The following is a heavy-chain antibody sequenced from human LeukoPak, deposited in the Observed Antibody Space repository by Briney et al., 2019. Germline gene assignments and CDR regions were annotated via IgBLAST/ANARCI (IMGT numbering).Heavy chain of an antibody. CDR1: GFTFSGSA. CDR3: TRVEPRNSKYCSGGTCYVSWFDP. J-gene: IGHJ5*02. V-gene: IGHV3-73*01. CDR2: IRSKTNSYAT. D-gene: IGHD2-15*01. Sequence: GGSLRLSCAASGFTFSGSAMHWVRQASGKGLEWVGRIRSKTNSYATAYAASVKGRFTISRDDSKNTAYLQMNSLKTEDTAVYYCTRVEPRNSKYCSGGTCYVSWFDPWGQGTLVTVSS.